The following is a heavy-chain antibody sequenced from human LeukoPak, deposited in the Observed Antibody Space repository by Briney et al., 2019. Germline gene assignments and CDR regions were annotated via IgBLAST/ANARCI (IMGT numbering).Heavy chain of an antibody. CDR2: IYYSGST. CDR1: GGSISSNSYY. D-gene: IGHD1-7*01. Sequence: SETLSLTCTVSGGSISSNSYYWGWIRQPPGKGLEWIGGIYYSGSTYYNPSLTSRVTISVDTSKNQFSLQLSSVTAADTAVYYCARDGGLELPLGWFDPWGQGTLVIVSS. V-gene: IGHV4-39*07. J-gene: IGHJ5*02. CDR3: ARDGGLELPLGWFDP.